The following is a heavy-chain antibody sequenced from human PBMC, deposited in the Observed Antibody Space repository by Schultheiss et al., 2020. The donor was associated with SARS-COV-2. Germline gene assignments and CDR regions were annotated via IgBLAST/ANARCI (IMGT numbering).Heavy chain of an antibody. D-gene: IGHD1-1*01. V-gene: IGHV1-18*01. Sequence: ASVKVSCKASGYMFTSYGISWVRRAPGQGLEWMGWISGYNGDTHYAQKLQGRVTMTTDTSTTTAYMELRSLRSDDTAVYYCAREPLDPSQETVGISHYYGMDVWGQGTTVTVSS. J-gene: IGHJ6*02. CDR2: ISGYNGDT. CDR1: GYMFTSYG. CDR3: AREPLDPSQETVGISHYYGMDV.